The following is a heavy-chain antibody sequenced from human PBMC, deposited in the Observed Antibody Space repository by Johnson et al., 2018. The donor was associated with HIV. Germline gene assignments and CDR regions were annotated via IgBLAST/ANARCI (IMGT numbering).Heavy chain of an antibody. CDR3: AKGAYYYDSSGYHYDVPRGAFDI. V-gene: IGHV3-13*01. J-gene: IGHJ3*02. CDR2: IGTAGDT. CDR1: GFTFSSYD. Sequence: VQLVESGGGLMQPGGSLRLSCAASGFTFSSYDMHWVRQATGKGLEWVSAIGTAGDTYYADSVKGRLTISRDNSKNTVYLQMKRLRAEDTAVYSCAKGAYYYDSSGYHYDVPRGAFDIWGQGTVVTVSS. D-gene: IGHD3-22*01.